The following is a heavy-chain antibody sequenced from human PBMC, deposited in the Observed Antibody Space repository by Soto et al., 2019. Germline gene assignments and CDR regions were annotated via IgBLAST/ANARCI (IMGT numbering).Heavy chain of an antibody. CDR2: IYYSGST. CDR3: ARGSEWLAY. Sequence: SETLSLTCTVSGGSISSYYWSWIRQPPGKGLEWIGHIYYSGSTNYNPSLKSRVTISVDTSKNQFSLKLSSVTAADTAVYYCARGSEWLAYWGQGTLVTVSS. D-gene: IGHD6-19*01. CDR1: GGSISSYY. J-gene: IGHJ4*02. V-gene: IGHV4-59*01.